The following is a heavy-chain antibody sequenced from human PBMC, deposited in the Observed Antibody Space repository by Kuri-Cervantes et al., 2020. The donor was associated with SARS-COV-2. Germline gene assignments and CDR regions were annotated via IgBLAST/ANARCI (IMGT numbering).Heavy chain of an antibody. J-gene: IGHJ4*02. CDR2: ISGSGATT. CDR1: GFTFSSYA. CDR3: AKASLRWSIVDS. V-gene: IGHV3-23*01. Sequence: GGSLRLSCAASGFTFSSYAMSWVRQAPGKGLEWVSSISGSGATTYYAPSVRGRVTISRDNSENTLSLQLNSLRAGDTALYFCAKASLRWSIVDSWGQGTLVTVSS. D-gene: IGHD5-24*01.